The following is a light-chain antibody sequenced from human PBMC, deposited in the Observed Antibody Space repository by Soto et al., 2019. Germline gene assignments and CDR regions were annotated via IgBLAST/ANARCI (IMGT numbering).Light chain of an antibody. CDR3: QQYGSSPPYT. CDR2: GSS. CDR1: QSVSGNY. J-gene: IGKJ2*01. V-gene: IGKV3-20*01. Sequence: EIVLTQSPGTLSLSPGERATLSCRASQSVSGNYLAWYQQKPGQSPRLLIYGSSDRATGIPDRLSGSGSGTDFTLTIIRVEPDDFAVYYCQQYGSSPPYTFGQGTKLEIK.